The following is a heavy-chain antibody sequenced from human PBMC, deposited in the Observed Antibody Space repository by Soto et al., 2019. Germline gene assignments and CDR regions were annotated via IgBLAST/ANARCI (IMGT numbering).Heavy chain of an antibody. V-gene: IGHV4-59*02. J-gene: IGHJ4*02. Sequence: SETLSLTCSFSGDSVTSHYLTWIRQSPEKGLEWIGYMHYTGFSHYNPSLKSRLTISVDRSKNQFTLQLTSVTVDDRAVYYCATWYCNEWCDYWGQGTPVTVSS. CDR3: ATWYCNEWCDY. CDR2: MHYTGFS. D-gene: IGHD2-15*01. CDR1: GDSVTSHY.